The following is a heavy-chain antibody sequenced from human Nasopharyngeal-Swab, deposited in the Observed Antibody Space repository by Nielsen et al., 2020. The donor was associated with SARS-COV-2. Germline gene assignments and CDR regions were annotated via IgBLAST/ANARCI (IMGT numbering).Heavy chain of an antibody. CDR2: IYYSGST. D-gene: IGHD3-3*01. J-gene: IGHJ6*02. CDR3: ARGGNYDFWSGYYPNSYYYYYGMDV. CDR1: GGSISSYY. Sequence: SETLSLTCTVSGGSISSYYWSWIRQPPGKGLEWIGYIYYSGSTNYNPSLKSRVTISVDTSKHQFSLKLSSVTAADTAVYYCARGGNYDFWSGYYPNSYYYYYGMDVWGQGTTVTVSS. V-gene: IGHV4-59*01.